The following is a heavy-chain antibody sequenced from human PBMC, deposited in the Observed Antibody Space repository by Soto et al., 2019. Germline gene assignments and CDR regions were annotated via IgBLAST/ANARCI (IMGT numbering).Heavy chain of an antibody. CDR1: GGTFSSYA. CDR3: ARKPGYCSSTSCYYYYYGMDV. V-gene: IGHV1-69*13. J-gene: IGHJ6*02. Sequence: SVKVSCKASGGTFSSYAISWVRQAPGQGLEWMGGIIPIFGTANYAQKFQGRVTITADESTSTAYMELSSLRSEDTAVYYCARKPGYCSSTSCYYYYYGMDVWGQGTTVTVSS. CDR2: IIPIFGTA. D-gene: IGHD2-2*01.